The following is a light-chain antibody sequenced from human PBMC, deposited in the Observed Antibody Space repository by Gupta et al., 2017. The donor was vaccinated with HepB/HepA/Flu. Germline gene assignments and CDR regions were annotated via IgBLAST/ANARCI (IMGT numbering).Light chain of an antibody. V-gene: IGLV2-18*02. CDR3: SSYTSSSTYAL. Sequence: QSALTQPPSVSGSPGQSVPISCTGTSRDVGGYNRVSWYQQPPGTAPRLMIYEVSNRPSGVPDRFSGSKSGNTASLTISGLQAEDEADYYCSSYTSSSTYALFGGGTKLTVL. CDR1: SRDVGGYNR. J-gene: IGLJ2*01. CDR2: EVS.